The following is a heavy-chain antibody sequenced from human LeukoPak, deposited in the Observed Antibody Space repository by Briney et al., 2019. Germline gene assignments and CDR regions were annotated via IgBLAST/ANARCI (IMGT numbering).Heavy chain of an antibody. CDR1: GFTFRNYA. CDR2: IFYDGTIQ. CDR3: ARDPRGPTGYDSPSRDTFDY. D-gene: IGHD3-22*01. Sequence: PGGSLRLSCVTSGFTFRNYAMHWIRQTPGKGLEWVAVIFYDGTIQYYADSVKGRFTISRDNSKNTLYLQMSSQRTEDTSLYYCARDPRGPTGYDSPSRDTFDYWGQGTLVTVSS. V-gene: IGHV3-30*04. J-gene: IGHJ4*02.